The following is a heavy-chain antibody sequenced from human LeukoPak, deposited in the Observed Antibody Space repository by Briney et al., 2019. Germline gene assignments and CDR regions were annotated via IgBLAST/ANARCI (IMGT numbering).Heavy chain of an antibody. CDR3: ARGPIIDIAIVPTADEYYYMDV. J-gene: IGHJ6*03. Sequence: GASVKVSCKASGGTFSSYAISWVRQAPGQGLEWMGGIIPIFGTANYAQKFRGRVTITADKSTRTAYMDLSSLRSDDTAVYYCARGPIIDIAIVPTADEYYYMDVWGKGTTVTVSS. CDR1: GGTFSSYA. V-gene: IGHV1-69*06. CDR2: IIPIFGTA. D-gene: IGHD2-2*01.